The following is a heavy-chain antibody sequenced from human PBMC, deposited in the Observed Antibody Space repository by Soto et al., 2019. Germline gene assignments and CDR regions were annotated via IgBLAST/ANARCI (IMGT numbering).Heavy chain of an antibody. CDR3: ARTGFSSGWYPLAY. D-gene: IGHD6-13*01. J-gene: IGHJ4*02. Sequence: SETLSLTCTVSGGSISSYYWSWIRQPPGKGLEWIGYIYYSGSTDYNPSLKSRVTISVDTSKNHFSLKLSSVSAADTAVYYCARTGFSSGWYPLAYSGQGTLVTVSS. V-gene: IGHV4-59*01. CDR2: IYYSGST. CDR1: GGSISSYY.